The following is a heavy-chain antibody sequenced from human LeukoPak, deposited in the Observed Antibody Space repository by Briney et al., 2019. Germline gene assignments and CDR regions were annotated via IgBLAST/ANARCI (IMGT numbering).Heavy chain of an antibody. CDR2: IKHDGSDK. D-gene: IGHD2-2*01. V-gene: IGHV3-7*01. Sequence: GGSLRLSCAASGFLFSSYWMSWVRQAPGKGLEWVANIKHDGSDKYYVDSVTGRFTISRDNAKNSLSLQMNSLRVEDTAVYYCATICSTSCYGYYMDVWGKGTTVAVSS. CDR1: GFLFSSYW. J-gene: IGHJ6*03. CDR3: ATICSTSCYGYYMDV.